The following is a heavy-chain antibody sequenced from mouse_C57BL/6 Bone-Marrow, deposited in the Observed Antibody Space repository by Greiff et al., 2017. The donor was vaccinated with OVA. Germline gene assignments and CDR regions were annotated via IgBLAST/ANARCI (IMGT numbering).Heavy chain of an antibody. CDR3: ARRGYDGYNWYFDV. CDR2: FHPYNDDT. CDR1: GYTFTTYP. Sequence: VKLQESGAELVKPGASVKMSCKASGYTFTTYPIEWMKQNHGKSLEWIGNFHPYNDDTKYNEKFKGKATLTVEKSSSTVYLELSRLTSHDSAVYYCARRGYDGYNWYFDVWGTGTTVTVSS. V-gene: IGHV1-47*01. D-gene: IGHD2-3*01. J-gene: IGHJ1*03.